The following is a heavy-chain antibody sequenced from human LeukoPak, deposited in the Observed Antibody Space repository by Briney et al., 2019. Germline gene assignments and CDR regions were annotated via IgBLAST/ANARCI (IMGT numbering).Heavy chain of an antibody. CDR1: GDSIKNGAYT. CDR3: ARQRTVSTTRGFDI. V-gene: IGHV4-30-2*01. CDR2: IYHSGSI. Sequence: SETLSLTCAVSGDSIKNGAYTWSWIRQPPGKGLEWIGDIYHSGSINYNPSLKSRVTLSVDMSKNQFSLNLSSVTAAGTAVYWCARQRTVSTTRGFDIWGQGTMVTVSS. D-gene: IGHD5/OR15-5a*01. J-gene: IGHJ3*02.